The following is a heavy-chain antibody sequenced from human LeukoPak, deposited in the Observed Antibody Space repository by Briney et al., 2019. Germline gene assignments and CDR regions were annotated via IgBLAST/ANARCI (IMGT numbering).Heavy chain of an antibody. CDR2: IRQDGGEK. D-gene: IGHD6-13*01. CDR1: GFTFTSYW. V-gene: IGHV3-7*01. CDR3: ARDGTAAGLYFDL. Sequence: GGSLRLSCTVCGFTFTSYWMNWVRQAPGKGLEWVASIRQDGGEKYYVDSVKGRFTISRDNTKNSLYLQMSSLRAEDTAVYYCARDGTAAGLYFDLWGQGTLVTVSS. J-gene: IGHJ4*01.